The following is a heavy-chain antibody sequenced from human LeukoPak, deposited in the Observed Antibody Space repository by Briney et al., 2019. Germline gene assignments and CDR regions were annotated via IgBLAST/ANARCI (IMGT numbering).Heavy chain of an antibody. CDR1: GGSISSGGYS. V-gene: IGHV4-30-4*07. J-gene: IGHJ6*03. CDR2: IYYSGST. Sequence: PSETLSLTCAVSGGSISSGGYSWSWIRQPPGKGLEWIGYIYYSGSTYYNPSLKSRVTISVDTSKNQFSLKLSSVTAADTAVYYCARGKNTYYYYMDVWGKGTTVTVSS. CDR3: ARGKNTYYYYMDV.